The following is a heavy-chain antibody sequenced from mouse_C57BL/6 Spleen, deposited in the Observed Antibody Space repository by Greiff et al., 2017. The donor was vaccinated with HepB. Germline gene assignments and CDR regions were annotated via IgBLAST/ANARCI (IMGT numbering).Heavy chain of an antibody. D-gene: IGHD2-3*01. CDR3: ARNGYYLEEFAY. V-gene: IGHV1-64*01. Sequence: QVQLQQPGAELVKPGASVKLSCKASGYTFTSYWMHWVKQRPGQGLEWIGMIHPNSGSTNYNEKFKSKATLTVDKSSSTAYMQLSSLTSEDSAVYYCARNGYYLEEFAYWGQGTLVTVSA. CDR1: GYTFTSYW. CDR2: IHPNSGST. J-gene: IGHJ3*01.